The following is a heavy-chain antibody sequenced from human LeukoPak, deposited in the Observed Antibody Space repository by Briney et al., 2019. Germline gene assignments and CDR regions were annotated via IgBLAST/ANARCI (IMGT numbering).Heavy chain of an antibody. V-gene: IGHV4-31*03. Sequence: SQTLSLTCTVSGGSISSGGYYWSWIRQHPGKGLEWIGYIYCSGSTYYNPSLKSRVTISVDTSKNQFSLKLSSVTAADTAVYYCARVVDYDFWSGSPAGGMDVWGQGTTVTVSS. J-gene: IGHJ6*02. CDR2: IYCSGST. CDR1: GGSISSGGYY. D-gene: IGHD3-3*01. CDR3: ARVVDYDFWSGSPAGGMDV.